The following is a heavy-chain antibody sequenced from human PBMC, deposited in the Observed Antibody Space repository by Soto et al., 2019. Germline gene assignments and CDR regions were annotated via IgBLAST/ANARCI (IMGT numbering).Heavy chain of an antibody. V-gene: IGHV2-5*02. CDR1: GFSLSTSGVG. J-gene: IGHJ4*02. Sequence: QITLKESGPTLVKPTQTLTLTCTFSGFSLSTSGVGVGWIRQPPGKALEWLALIYWDDDKRYSPSLKSRPTIXKXXSKNQVVLTMTNMDPVDTATYYCAHRLAATGLFDYWGQGTLVTVSS. CDR2: IYWDDDK. D-gene: IGHD6-13*01. CDR3: AHRLAATGLFDY.